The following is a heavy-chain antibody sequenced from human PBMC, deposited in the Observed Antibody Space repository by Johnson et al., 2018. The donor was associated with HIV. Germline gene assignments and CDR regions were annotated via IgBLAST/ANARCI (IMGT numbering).Heavy chain of an antibody. CDR3: ARDFNSGSPDGAFDI. V-gene: IGHV3-53*01. D-gene: IGHD4-23*01. CDR1: GFTVSSNY. CDR2: IYSGGST. Sequence: VQVVESGGGLIQPGGSLRLSCAASGFTVSSNYMSWVRQAPGKGLEWVSVIYSGGSTYYADSVKGRFTISRDNSKNTLYLQMNSLRAEDTAVYYCARDFNSGSPDGAFDIWGQGTMVTVSS. J-gene: IGHJ3*02.